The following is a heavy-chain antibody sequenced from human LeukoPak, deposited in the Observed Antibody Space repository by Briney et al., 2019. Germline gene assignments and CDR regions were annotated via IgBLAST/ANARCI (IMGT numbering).Heavy chain of an antibody. Sequence: GGSLRLSCAASGFTFSSYWMSWVRQAPGKGLEWVANIKQDGSEKYYVDSVKGRFTISRDNAKNPLYLQMNSLRAEDTAVYYCARVSPPLTYYYYYYYMDVWGKGTTVTVSS. V-gene: IGHV3-7*01. CDR3: ARVSPPLTYYYYYYYMDV. J-gene: IGHJ6*03. CDR2: IKQDGSEK. CDR1: GFTFSSYW.